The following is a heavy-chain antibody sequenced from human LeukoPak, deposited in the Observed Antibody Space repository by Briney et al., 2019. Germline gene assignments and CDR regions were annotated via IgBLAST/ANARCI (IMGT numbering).Heavy chain of an antibody. CDR2: IIPIFGTA. CDR1: GGTFSSYA. CDR3: ARDFRTVPNSRGDAFDI. V-gene: IGHV1-69*05. Sequence: ASVKVSCKASGGTFSSYAISWVRQAPGQGLEWMGGIIPIFGTANYAQKFQGRVTITTDESTSTAYMELSSLRSDDTAVYYCARDFRTVPNSRGDAFDIWGQGTMVTVSS. D-gene: IGHD3-10*01. J-gene: IGHJ3*02.